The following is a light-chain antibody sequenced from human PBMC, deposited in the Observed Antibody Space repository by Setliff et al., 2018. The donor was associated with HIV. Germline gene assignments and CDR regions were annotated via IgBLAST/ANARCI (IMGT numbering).Light chain of an antibody. CDR1: SSNIGINS. CDR2: SND. V-gene: IGLV1-44*01. Sequence: QSVLTQPPSASGTPGQRITISCSGSSSNIGINSVNWHQQVPGTAPKLLIYSNDLWPSGVPDRFSGSKSGTSASLAISGLQSEDGADYYCAAWDDSLNGYVFGSGTKVTVL. J-gene: IGLJ1*01. CDR3: AAWDDSLNGYV.